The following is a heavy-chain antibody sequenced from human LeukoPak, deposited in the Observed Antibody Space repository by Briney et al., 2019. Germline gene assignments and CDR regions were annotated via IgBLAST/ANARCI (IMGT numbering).Heavy chain of an antibody. Sequence: GASVKVSCKASVYTFTSYDISWVRQATGQGLEWMGWMNPNSGNTGYAQKFQGRVTMTRNTSISTAYMELSSLRSEDTAVYYCARGLTTEYSSSSLDFDYWGQGTLVTVSS. J-gene: IGHJ4*02. CDR2: MNPNSGNT. CDR3: ARGLTTEYSSSSLDFDY. V-gene: IGHV1-8*01. D-gene: IGHD6-6*01. CDR1: VYTFTSYD.